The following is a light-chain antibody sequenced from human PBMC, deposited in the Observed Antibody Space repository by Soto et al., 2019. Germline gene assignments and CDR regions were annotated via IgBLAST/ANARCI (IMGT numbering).Light chain of an antibody. CDR1: QSVRRS. Sequence: EIMMTQSPATLSVSPGERATLSCRASQSVRRSLAWYQQKPGQAPRLLLYAASTRATGIPARFSGSGSGTEFTLTISSLQSEDFAIYYCQQYNNWPSVTFGQGTRLEIK. V-gene: IGKV3-15*01. CDR2: AAS. J-gene: IGKJ5*01. CDR3: QQYNNWPSVT.